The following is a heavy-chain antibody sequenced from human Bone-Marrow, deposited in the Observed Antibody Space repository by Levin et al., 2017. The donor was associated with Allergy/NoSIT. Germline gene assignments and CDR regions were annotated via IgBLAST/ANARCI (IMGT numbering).Heavy chain of an antibody. Sequence: GESLKISCNASGYIFTGQYIHWVRQAPGQGLEWMGWINPNSGGTKYAQNFQGRLTMTRDTSISTAYMELSSLRSDDTAVYYCARDYWSDNYWGQGTLVTVSS. V-gene: IGHV1-2*02. CDR3: ARDYWSDNY. CDR2: INPNSGGT. CDR1: GYIFTGQY. J-gene: IGHJ4*02. D-gene: IGHD1-1*01.